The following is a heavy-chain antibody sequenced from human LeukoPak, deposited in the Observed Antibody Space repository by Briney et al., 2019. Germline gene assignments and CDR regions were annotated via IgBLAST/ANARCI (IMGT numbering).Heavy chain of an antibody. CDR3: ARHSLRSFDY. Sequence: SETLSLTCAVYGGSFSGYYWSWIRQPPGKGLEWIGYIYHSGSTYYNPSLKSRVTISVDRSKNQFSLKLSSVTAADTAVYYCARHSLRSFDYWGQGTLVTVSS. D-gene: IGHD3-9*01. CDR2: IYHSGST. CDR1: GGSFSGYY. V-gene: IGHV4-34*01. J-gene: IGHJ4*02.